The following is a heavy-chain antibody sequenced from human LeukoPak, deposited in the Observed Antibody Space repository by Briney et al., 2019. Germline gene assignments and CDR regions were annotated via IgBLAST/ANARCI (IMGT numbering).Heavy chain of an antibody. Sequence: RPSETLSLTCTVSGGSISSSSYYWGWIRQPPGKGLEWIGSIYYSGSTYYNPSLKSRVTISVDTSKNQFSLKLSSVTAADTAVYYCAKEKGISGYDYHWYFDLWGRGTLVTVSS. J-gene: IGHJ2*01. CDR2: IYYSGST. CDR1: GGSISSSSYY. CDR3: AKEKGISGYDYHWYFDL. D-gene: IGHD5-12*01. V-gene: IGHV4-39*02.